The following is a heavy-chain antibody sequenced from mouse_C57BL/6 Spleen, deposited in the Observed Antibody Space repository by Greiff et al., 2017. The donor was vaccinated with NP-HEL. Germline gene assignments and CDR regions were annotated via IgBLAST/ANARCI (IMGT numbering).Heavy chain of an antibody. CDR1: GFSLTSYG. J-gene: IGHJ2*01. Sequence: QVQLKQSGPGLVQPSQSLSITCTVSGFSLTSYGVHWVRPSPGKGLEWLGVIWRGGSTDYNAAFISRLSISKDNSKSQVFFKMNSLQADDTAIYYCARNRPITTVFDYWGQGTTLTVSS. CDR3: ARNRPITTVFDY. CDR2: IWRGGST. D-gene: IGHD1-1*01. V-gene: IGHV2-2*01.